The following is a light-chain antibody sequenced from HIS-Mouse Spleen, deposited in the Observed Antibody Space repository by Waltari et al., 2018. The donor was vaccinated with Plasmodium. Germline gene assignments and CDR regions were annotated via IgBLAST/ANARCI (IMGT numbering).Light chain of an antibody. CDR2: EVS. CDR3: SSYAGSNNLV. J-gene: IGLJ2*01. V-gene: IGLV2-8*01. CDR1: SSDVGGYNY. Sequence: QSALTQPPSASGSPGQSVTIPCTGTSSDVGGYNYVSCYQQHPAKAPKHIIYEVSKRPSGVPDRFSGSKSGNTASLTVSGLQAEDEADYYCSSYAGSNNLVFGGGTKLTVL.